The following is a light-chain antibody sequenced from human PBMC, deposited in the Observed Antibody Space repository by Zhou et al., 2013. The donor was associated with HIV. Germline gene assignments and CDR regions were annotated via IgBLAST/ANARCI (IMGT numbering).Light chain of an antibody. CDR3: QQYDGYPLT. CDR2: KAS. V-gene: IGKV1-5*03. Sequence: DIQMTQSPSTLSASVGDSVTITCRASQSIGGLLAWYQQKPGKAPKFLIYKASNLASGVPSRFSGSGSGTQFTLTISSLQPDDFATYYCQQYDGYPLTFGGGTKVEIK. CDR1: QSIGGL. J-gene: IGKJ4*01.